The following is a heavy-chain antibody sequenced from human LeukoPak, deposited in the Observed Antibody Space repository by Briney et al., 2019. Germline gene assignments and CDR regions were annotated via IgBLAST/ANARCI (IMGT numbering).Heavy chain of an antibody. CDR3: ARDHTYGMDV. Sequence: SQTLSLTCAVSGGSISSGGYSWSWIRQPQGKGLEWIGYIYHSGRTHYNPSLKSRVTISVDRSKNQFSLKLSSVTAADTAVYYCARDHTYGMDVWGQGTTVTVSS. J-gene: IGHJ6*02. CDR1: GGSISSGGYS. V-gene: IGHV4-30-2*01. CDR2: IYHSGRT.